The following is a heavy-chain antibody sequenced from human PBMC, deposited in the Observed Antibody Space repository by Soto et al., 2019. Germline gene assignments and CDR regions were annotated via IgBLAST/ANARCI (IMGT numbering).Heavy chain of an antibody. J-gene: IGHJ5*02. CDR1: RFTFSSFW. V-gene: IGHV3-74*01. CDR2: INSDGSST. D-gene: IGHD6-13*01. CDR3: ARAAYSGSQPFLFDP. Sequence: GGSLRLSCAASRFTFSSFWFHWVRQAPGKGLVWVSHINSDGSSTSYADSVKGRFTISRDNAKNTLYLQMNSLRAEDTAVYYCARAAYSGSQPFLFDPWGQGTLVTVSS.